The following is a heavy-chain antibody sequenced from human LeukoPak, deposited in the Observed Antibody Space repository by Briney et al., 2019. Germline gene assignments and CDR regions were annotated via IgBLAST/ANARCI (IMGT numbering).Heavy chain of an antibody. V-gene: IGHV4-34*01. CDR2: INHSGST. J-gene: IGHJ6*02. CDR1: GGPFSGYY. CDR3: ARGRITIFGVPIWRDYYGMDV. D-gene: IGHD3-3*01. Sequence: SETLSLTCAVYGGPFSGYYWSWIRQPPGKGLEWIGEINHSGSTNYNPSLKSRVTISVDTSKNQFSLKLSSVTAADTAVYYCARGRITIFGVPIWRDYYGMDVWGQGTTVTVSS.